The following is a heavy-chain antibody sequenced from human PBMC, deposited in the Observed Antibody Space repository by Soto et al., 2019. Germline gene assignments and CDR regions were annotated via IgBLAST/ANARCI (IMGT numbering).Heavy chain of an antibody. J-gene: IGHJ4*02. CDR3: ARDFEY. Sequence: EVPLVESGGGLVQPGGSLRLSCEASGFTFSTFWMHWVRQAPGKGLVWVSRINSDGSSTNYADSVKGRVTISRDNAKNTLYLQQNSLRPEDTVVYYCARDFEYWGQGTLVTVSS. CDR2: INSDGSST. CDR1: GFTFSTFW. V-gene: IGHV3-74*01.